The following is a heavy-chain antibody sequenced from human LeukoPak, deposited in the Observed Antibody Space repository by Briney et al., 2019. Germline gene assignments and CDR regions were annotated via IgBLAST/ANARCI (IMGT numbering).Heavy chain of an antibody. D-gene: IGHD3-10*01. CDR3: AKDIRPDFPGSGSFDY. CDR1: GFTFSSYA. Sequence: GGSLRLSCVASGFTFSSYAMHWVRQAPGKGLEWGAGMSWNSCSIGYADSVKGRFTISRDNAKNSLYLKMNSLRAEDTALYYCAKDIRPDFPGSGSFDYWGQGTLVTVSS. J-gene: IGHJ4*02. V-gene: IGHV3-9*01. CDR2: MSWNSCSI.